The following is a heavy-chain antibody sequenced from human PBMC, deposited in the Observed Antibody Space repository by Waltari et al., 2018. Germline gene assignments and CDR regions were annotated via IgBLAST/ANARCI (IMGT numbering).Heavy chain of an antibody. V-gene: IGHV4-59*01. D-gene: IGHD3-22*01. Sequence: QVQLQESGPGLVKPSETLSLTCTVSGGSISSYYWSWIRPPPGKGLEWIGYIYYSGSTNYNPSLKSRVTISVDTSKNQFSLKLSSVTAADTAVYYCASLYYYDSSGYRLPDYWGQGTLVTVSS. CDR2: IYYSGST. CDR3: ASLYYYDSSGYRLPDY. CDR1: GGSISSYY. J-gene: IGHJ4*02.